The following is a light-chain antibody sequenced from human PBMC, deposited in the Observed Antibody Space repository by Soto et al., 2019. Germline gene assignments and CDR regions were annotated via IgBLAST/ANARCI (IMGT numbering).Light chain of an antibody. CDR3: QQHGGPPIT. J-gene: IGKJ5*01. Sequence: IGLTHSPGTLALSPGKRATLSSMAIHTVIRNYLACHQQKPGQTPRLLVYGASSRATGIPDSFSGSVSGTDFTLAISRLEPEDFAVYYSQQHGGPPITFGQGTRL. V-gene: IGKV3-20*01. CDR2: GAS. CDR1: HTVIRNY.